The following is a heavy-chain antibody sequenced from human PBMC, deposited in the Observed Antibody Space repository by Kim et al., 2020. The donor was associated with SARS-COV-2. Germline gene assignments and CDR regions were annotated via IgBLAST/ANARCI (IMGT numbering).Heavy chain of an antibody. D-gene: IGHD2-15*01. V-gene: IGHV1-69*04. CDR3: AREGISATGGMDV. CDR2: IIPILGIA. CDR1: GGTFSSYA. J-gene: IGHJ6*02. Sequence: SVKVSCKASGGTFSSYAISWVRQAPGQGLEWMGRIIPILGIANYAQKFQSRVTITADKSTSTAYMELSSLRSEDTAVYYCAREGISATGGMDVWGQGTTVTVSS.